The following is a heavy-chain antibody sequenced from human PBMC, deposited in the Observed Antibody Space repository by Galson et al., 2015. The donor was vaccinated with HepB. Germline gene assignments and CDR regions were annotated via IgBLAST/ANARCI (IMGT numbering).Heavy chain of an antibody. V-gene: IGHV1-69*06. CDR1: GGTFSSYA. CDR3: ARAQAYCGGDCYSAAAF. Sequence: SVKVSCKASGGTFSSYAISWVRQAPGQGLEWIGGIIPIFGTANYAQKFQGRVTITADKSTSAAYMELSSLRSEDTAVYYCARAQAYCGGDCYSAAAFWGQGTLVTVSS. D-gene: IGHD2-21*02. J-gene: IGHJ4*02. CDR2: IIPIFGTA.